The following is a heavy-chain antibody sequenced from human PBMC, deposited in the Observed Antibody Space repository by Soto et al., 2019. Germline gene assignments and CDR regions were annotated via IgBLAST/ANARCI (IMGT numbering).Heavy chain of an antibody. V-gene: IGHV1-46*03. CDR3: TRGLASGDY. Sequence: QVQLVQPGAEVKKPGASVKFSCKASGYIFTNFYIHWVRQAPGQGLEWIGIINPNGGSTNYAQNFQGSVTMTRDTSTRTVCMDLSSLRSEDTAVYYCTRGLASGDYWGQGTLITVSS. J-gene: IGHJ4*02. D-gene: IGHD6-6*01. CDR2: INPNGGST. CDR1: GYIFTNFY.